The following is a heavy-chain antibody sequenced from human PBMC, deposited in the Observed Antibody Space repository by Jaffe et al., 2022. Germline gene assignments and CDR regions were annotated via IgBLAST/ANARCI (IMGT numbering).Heavy chain of an antibody. J-gene: IGHJ5*02. CDR2: IKQDGSEK. CDR1: GFTFSSYW. Sequence: EVQLVESGGGLVQPGGSLRLSCAASGFTFSSYWMSWVRQAPGKGLEWVANIKQDGSEKYYVDSVKGRFTISRDNAKNSLYLQMNSLRAEDTAVYYCARDFGYSGYDYGRAPPRSWFDPWGQGTLVTVSS. D-gene: IGHD5-12*01. V-gene: IGHV3-7*01. CDR3: ARDFGYSGYDYGRAPPRSWFDP.